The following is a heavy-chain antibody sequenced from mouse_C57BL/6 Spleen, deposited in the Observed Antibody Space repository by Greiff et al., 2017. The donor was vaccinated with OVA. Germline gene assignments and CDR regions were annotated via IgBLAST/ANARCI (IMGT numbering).Heavy chain of an antibody. Sequence: QVQLQPGAELVKPGASVKLSCKASGYTFTSYWMHWVKQRPGRGLEWIGRIDPNSGGTKYNEKFKSKATLTVDKPSSTAYMQLSSLTSEDSAVYYCAREVDYDGYYLAYWGQGTLVTVSA. CDR3: AREVDYDGYYLAY. CDR2: IDPNSGGT. D-gene: IGHD2-3*01. CDR1: GYTFTSYW. J-gene: IGHJ3*01. V-gene: IGHV1-72*01.